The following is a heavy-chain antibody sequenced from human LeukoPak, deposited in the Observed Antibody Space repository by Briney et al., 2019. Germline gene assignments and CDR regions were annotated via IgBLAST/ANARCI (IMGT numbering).Heavy chain of an antibody. J-gene: IGHJ4*02. CDR2: ISTYNGNT. V-gene: IGHV1-18*01. CDR1: GYTFTSYG. CDR3: ARDQKGQYSSGDY. D-gene: IGHD6-19*01. Sequence: ASVKVSCKASGYTFTSYGISWVRQAPGQGLEWMGWISTYNGNTNYAQKFQGRVTMTTDTSTSTAYMELRSLRFDDTAVYYCARDQKGQYSSGDYWGQGTLVTVSS.